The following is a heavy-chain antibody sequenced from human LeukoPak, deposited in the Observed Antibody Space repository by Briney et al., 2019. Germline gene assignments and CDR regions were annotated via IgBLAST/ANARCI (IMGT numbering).Heavy chain of an antibody. V-gene: IGHV3-53*01. CDR2: IYSGGDT. D-gene: IGHD6-13*01. CDR3: ARGEGGIPATPEDY. CDR1: GFVVSTNY. J-gene: IGHJ4*02. Sequence: GGSLRLSCAASGFVVSTNYMSWVRQAPGKGPEWVSVIYSGGDTYYAGSVKGRFTISRDNSKNTLYLQMNSLRVEDTAVYYCARGEGGIPATPEDYWGQGTLVTVSS.